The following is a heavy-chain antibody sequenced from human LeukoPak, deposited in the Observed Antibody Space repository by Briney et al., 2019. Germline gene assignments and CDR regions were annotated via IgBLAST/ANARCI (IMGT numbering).Heavy chain of an antibody. CDR1: GGSISSSSYY. CDR3: ARVGGYSYGPFDY. Sequence: ASETLSLTCTVSGGSISSSSYYWGWIRQPPGKGLEWIGEINHSGSTNYNPSLKSRVTISVDTSKNQFSLKLSSVTAADTAVYYCARVGGYSYGPFDYWGQGTLVTVSS. CDR2: INHSGST. D-gene: IGHD5-18*01. V-gene: IGHV4-39*07. J-gene: IGHJ4*02.